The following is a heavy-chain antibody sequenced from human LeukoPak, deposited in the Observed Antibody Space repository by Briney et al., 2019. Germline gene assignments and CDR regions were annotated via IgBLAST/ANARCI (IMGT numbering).Heavy chain of an antibody. Sequence: GGSLRLSCAASGFTFSSAWMHWVRQAPGTGLVWVSRITDDATTTYADSVKGRFTTSRDNAKNTLYLQMNSLRAEDTAVYYCASDLYGAGYWGQGTLVTVSS. D-gene: IGHD4-17*01. CDR1: GFTFSSAW. CDR2: ITDDATT. V-gene: IGHV3-74*03. CDR3: ASDLYGAGY. J-gene: IGHJ4*02.